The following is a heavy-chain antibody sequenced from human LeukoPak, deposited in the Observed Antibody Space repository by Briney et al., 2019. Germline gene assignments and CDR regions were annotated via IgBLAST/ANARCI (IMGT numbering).Heavy chain of an antibody. J-gene: IGHJ4*02. Sequence: GASVKVSCKTSGYTFTDFYFYWLRQAPGQGLEWVGWIHPRNGDTKYAQKFQDRVTLTRDTSIGTAYMELSRLTSDDTAIYYCARDGDSPMVDFDYWGQGTLVTVSS. D-gene: IGHD5-18*01. CDR3: ARDGDSPMVDFDY. CDR2: IHPRNGDT. V-gene: IGHV1-2*02. CDR1: GYTFTDFY.